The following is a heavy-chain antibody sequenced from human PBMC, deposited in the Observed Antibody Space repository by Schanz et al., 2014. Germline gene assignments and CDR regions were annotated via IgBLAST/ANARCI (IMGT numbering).Heavy chain of an antibody. Sequence: QVQLVQSGAEVKKPGASVRVSCKVSGYAFTTYGISWVRQAPGQGPEFMGWISTFRNEDTNSAQRFQGRLTMTTDTSTGTAYMELRSLRSDDTAVYYCASSGAGYSSSWDFDYWGQGTRXTVSS. CDR2: ISTFRNEDT. V-gene: IGHV1-18*01. D-gene: IGHD6-13*01. CDR3: ASSGAGYSSSWDFDY. J-gene: IGHJ4*02. CDR1: GYAFTTYG.